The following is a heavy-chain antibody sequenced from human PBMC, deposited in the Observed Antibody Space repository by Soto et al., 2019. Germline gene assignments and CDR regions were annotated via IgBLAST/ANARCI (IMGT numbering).Heavy chain of an antibody. D-gene: IGHD3-3*01. CDR2: TYYRSKWYN. J-gene: IGHJ5*02. Sequence: PSQTVSLTCAISGDSVSSNGGAWNWIRQSPSRGLEWLGRTYYRSKWYNDYAVSVKSRITINPDTSKNQFSLQLNSVTPEDTAVYYCARDRQTSDFGVVITWFDPWGQGTLVTVSS. V-gene: IGHV6-1*01. CDR1: GDSVSSNGGA. CDR3: ARDRQTSDFGVVITWFDP.